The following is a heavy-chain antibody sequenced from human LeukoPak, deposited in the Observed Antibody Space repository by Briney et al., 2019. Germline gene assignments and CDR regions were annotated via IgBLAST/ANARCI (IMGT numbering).Heavy chain of an antibody. D-gene: IGHD2-2*01. J-gene: IGHJ4*02. CDR2: IYSGGST. Sequence: GGSLRLSCAASGFTVSSNYMSWVRQAPGKGLEWVSVIYSGGSTYYADSVKGRFTISRDNSKNTLYLQMNSLRAEDTAVYYCATDIVVVPAATFDYWGQGTLVTVSS. CDR1: GFTVSSNY. V-gene: IGHV3-66*01. CDR3: ATDIVVVPAATFDY.